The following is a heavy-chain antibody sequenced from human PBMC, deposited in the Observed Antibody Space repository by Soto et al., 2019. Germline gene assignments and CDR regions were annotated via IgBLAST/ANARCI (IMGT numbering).Heavy chain of an antibody. D-gene: IGHD2-2*02. J-gene: IGHJ4*02. CDR1: GYTFTSYD. V-gene: IGHV1-8*01. CDR3: AKNATVPAAIAY. Sequence: ASVKVSCKASGYTFTSYDINWVRQATGQGLEWMGWMNPNSGNTGYAQKFQGRVTMTRTTSISTAYMELSSLRSEDTAVYYCAKNATVPAAIAYWCQRTPVPVSS. CDR2: MNPNSGNT.